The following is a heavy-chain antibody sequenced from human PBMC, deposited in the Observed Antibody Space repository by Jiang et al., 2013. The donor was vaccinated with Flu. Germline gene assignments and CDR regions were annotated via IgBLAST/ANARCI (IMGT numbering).Heavy chain of an antibody. CDR3: ARQGWQQLVGYFQY. J-gene: IGHJ1*01. Sequence: GLVKPSETLSLICTVSGGSISSSPYYWGWIRQSPGKGLDWIGSIFYNGSTQYNPSLKSRVTISVDTSKNQFSLKVSSVTAADTAVYYCARQGWQQLVGYFQYWGLGTLVTVSS. D-gene: IGHD6-13*01. CDR1: GGSISSSPYY. V-gene: IGHV4-39*01. CDR2: IFYNGST.